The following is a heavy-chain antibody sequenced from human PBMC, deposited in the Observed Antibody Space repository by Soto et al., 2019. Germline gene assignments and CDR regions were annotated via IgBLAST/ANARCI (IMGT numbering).Heavy chain of an antibody. V-gene: IGHV4-39*01. CDR1: GGSISSSTSY. CDR3: ARPVNYYYYYMDV. CDR2: ITYSGST. J-gene: IGHJ6*03. Sequence: QLQLQESGPGLVKPSETLSLTCTVSGGSISSSTSYWGWIRQPPGKGLEWIGSITYSGSTYYSPSLTSRVTLSADTSKNQFSLKLSSVTAADTAVYYCARPVNYYYYYMDVWGKGTMVTVSS.